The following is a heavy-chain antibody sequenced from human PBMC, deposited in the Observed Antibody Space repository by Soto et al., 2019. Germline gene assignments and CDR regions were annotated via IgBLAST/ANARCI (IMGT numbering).Heavy chain of an antibody. CDR2: IYYSVST. D-gene: IGHD3-22*01. J-gene: IGHJ5*02. CDR3: ARTSYDSSGTAADP. Sequence: QVQLQESGPGLVKPSQTLSLTCTVSGGSISSGGYYWSWIRQHPGKGLEWIGYIYYSVSTYDNPSLKSRVTISVDTSKNQFSLKLSSVTAADTAVYYCARTSYDSSGTAADPWGQGTLVTVSS. V-gene: IGHV4-31*03. CDR1: GGSISSGGYY.